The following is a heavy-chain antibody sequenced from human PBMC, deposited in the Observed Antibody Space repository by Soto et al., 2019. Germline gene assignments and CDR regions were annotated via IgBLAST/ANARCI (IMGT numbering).Heavy chain of an antibody. J-gene: IGHJ4*02. D-gene: IGHD3-22*01. CDR3: ARSDYYDSSCYYYYFDY. Sequence: QVQLVQSGAEVKKPGSSVKVSCKASGGTFSSYAISWVRQAPGQGLEWMGGIIPIFGTANYAQKFQGRVTITADEATSTAYMELSSLISEDTAVYYCARSDYYDSSCYYYYFDYWGQGTLVTGSS. V-gene: IGHV1-69*01. CDR1: GGTFSSYA. CDR2: IIPIFGTA.